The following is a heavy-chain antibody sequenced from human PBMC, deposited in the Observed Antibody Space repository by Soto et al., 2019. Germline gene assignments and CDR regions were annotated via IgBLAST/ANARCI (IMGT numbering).Heavy chain of an antibody. CDR1: GFTFSDHY. Sequence: GGSLRLSCAASGFTFSDHYMDWVRQAPGKGLEWVGRTRNKANSYTTEYAASVKGRFTISRDDSKNSLYLQMNSLKTEDTAVYYCARERQLVAAAGLDAFDIWGQGTMVTVSS. CDR2: TRNKANSYTT. J-gene: IGHJ3*02. V-gene: IGHV3-72*01. CDR3: ARERQLVAAAGLDAFDI. D-gene: IGHD6-13*01.